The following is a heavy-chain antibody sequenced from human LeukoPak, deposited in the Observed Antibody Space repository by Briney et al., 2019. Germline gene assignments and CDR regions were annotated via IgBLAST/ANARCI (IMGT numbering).Heavy chain of an antibody. D-gene: IGHD3-3*01. V-gene: IGHV3-23*01. Sequence: GGSLILSCAASGLTFSGYAMSWVRQAPGKGLEWVSAISGSSGHTYYADSVKGRFTISRDNSKNTLYLQMNSLRAEDTAVYYCAKVGFSEMEWLLYSDHWGQGTLVTVSS. CDR3: AKVGFSEMEWLLYSDH. J-gene: IGHJ4*02. CDR2: ISGSSGHT. CDR1: GLTFSGYA.